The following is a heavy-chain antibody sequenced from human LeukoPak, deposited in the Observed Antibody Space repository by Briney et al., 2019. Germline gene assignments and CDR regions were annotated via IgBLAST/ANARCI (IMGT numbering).Heavy chain of an antibody. CDR2: IYYSGST. J-gene: IGHJ6*03. V-gene: IGHV4-30-4*08. Sequence: KPSQTLSLTCTVSGGSISSGDYYWSWTRQPPGKGLEWIGYIYYSGSTYYNPSLKSRVTISVDTSKNQFSLKLSSVAAADTAVYYCARERPDRNYYYMDVWGKGTTVTVSS. CDR1: GGSISSGDYY. CDR3: ARERPDRNYYYMDV.